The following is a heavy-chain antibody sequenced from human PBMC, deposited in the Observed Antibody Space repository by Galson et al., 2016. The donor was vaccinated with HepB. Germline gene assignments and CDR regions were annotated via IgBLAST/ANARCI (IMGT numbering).Heavy chain of an antibody. J-gene: IGHJ5*02. V-gene: IGHV3-21*06. Sequence: CAASGFTFSGHSMNWVRQAPGKGLEWVASITGASTYIYYADSVKGRFTIARDNAKNSLFLEMNSLRAEDTAVYYCVRDGCSGSSCYTWNWFDPWGQGTLVTVSS. CDR1: GFTFSGHS. D-gene: IGHD2-15*01. CDR3: VRDGCSGSSCYTWNWFDP. CDR2: ITGASTYI.